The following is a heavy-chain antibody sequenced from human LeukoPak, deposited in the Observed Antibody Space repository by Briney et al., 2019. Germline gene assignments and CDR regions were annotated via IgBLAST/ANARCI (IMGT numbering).Heavy chain of an antibody. J-gene: IGHJ5*02. V-gene: IGHV1-8*01. CDR3: ARGPSFRTRKPNLLNWFDP. Sequence: ASVKVSCKASGYTFTSYDINWVRQATGQGLEWMGWINPNSGNTGYAQKFQGRVTMTRNTSISTAYMELSSLRSEDTAVYYCARGPSFRTRKPNLLNWFDPWGQGTLVTVSS. CDR1: GYTFTSYD. CDR2: INPNSGNT. D-gene: IGHD2-2*01.